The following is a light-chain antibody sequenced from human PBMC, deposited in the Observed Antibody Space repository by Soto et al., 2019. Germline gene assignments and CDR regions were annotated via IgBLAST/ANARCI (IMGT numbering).Light chain of an antibody. V-gene: IGKV1-5*01. CDR1: QSITYW. J-gene: IGKJ2*01. Sequence: DIQMTQSPPSLSASVGDRVTITCRASQSITYWLAWYQQKPGRAPKLLIYDVFNLQSGVPSRFSGSGSGTEFTLTISSLQPDDSATYYCQQYHSFSFTFGQGTKVDI. CDR2: DVF. CDR3: QQYHSFSFT.